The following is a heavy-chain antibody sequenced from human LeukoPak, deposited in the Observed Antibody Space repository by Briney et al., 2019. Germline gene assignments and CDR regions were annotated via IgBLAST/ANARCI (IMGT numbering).Heavy chain of an antibody. CDR1: GYSFNTYW. CDR3: ARRGNRWSFDY. J-gene: IGHJ4*02. D-gene: IGHD1-14*01. CDR2: IYPGDSDT. Sequence: GESLQISCKGSGYSFNTYWIGWVRQMPGKGLEWMGIIYPGDSDTRYSPSIQGQVTFSADKSISTAYLQWSSLRASDTAMYYCARRGNRWSFDYWGQGTLVTVSS. V-gene: IGHV5-51*01.